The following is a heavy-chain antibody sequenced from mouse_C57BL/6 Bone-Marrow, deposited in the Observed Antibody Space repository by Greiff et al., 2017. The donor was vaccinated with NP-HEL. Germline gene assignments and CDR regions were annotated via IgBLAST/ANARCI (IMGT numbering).Heavy chain of an antibody. CDR1: GFSLTSYG. Sequence: QVQLKESGPGLVQPSPCLSISCTASGFSLTSYGVHWVRQSPGQGLEWLGVIWSGGSTAYNAAFISRLSISKDNSKSQVFFIMNSLQADDTAIYYCARISYAMDYWGQGTSVTVSA. J-gene: IGHJ4*01. CDR2: IWSGGST. V-gene: IGHV2-2*01. CDR3: ARISYAMDY.